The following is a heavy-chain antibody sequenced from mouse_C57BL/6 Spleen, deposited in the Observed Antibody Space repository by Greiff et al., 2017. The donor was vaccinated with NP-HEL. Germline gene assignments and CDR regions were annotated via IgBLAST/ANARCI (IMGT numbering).Heavy chain of an antibody. CDR2: IHPNSGST. Sequence: VQLQQPGAELAKPGASVKLSWKASGYTFTSYWMHWVKQRPGQGLEWIGMIHPNSGSTNYNEKFKSKATLTVDKSSSTAYMQLSSLTSEDSAVYYCARGGDDYAMDYWGQGTSVTVSS. CDR3: ARGGDDYAMDY. D-gene: IGHD3-3*01. J-gene: IGHJ4*01. V-gene: IGHV1-64*01. CDR1: GYTFTSYW.